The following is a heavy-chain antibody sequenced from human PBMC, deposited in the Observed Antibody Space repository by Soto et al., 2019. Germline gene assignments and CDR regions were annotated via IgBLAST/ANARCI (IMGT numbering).Heavy chain of an antibody. D-gene: IGHD2-2*01. Sequence: GGSLRLSCAASGFTFSSYSMNWVRQAPGKGLEWVSYISSSSSTIYYADSVKGRFTISRDNAKNSLYLQMNSLRAEDTAVYYCARKTLLDCSSTSCYGGSGYYYYMDVWGKGTTVTVSS. CDR2: ISSSSSTI. CDR3: ARKTLLDCSSTSCYGGSGYYYYMDV. V-gene: IGHV3-48*01. CDR1: GFTFSSYS. J-gene: IGHJ6*03.